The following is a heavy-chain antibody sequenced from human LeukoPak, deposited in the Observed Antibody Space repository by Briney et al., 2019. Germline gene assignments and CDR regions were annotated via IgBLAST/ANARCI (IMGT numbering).Heavy chain of an antibody. CDR1: GYTFTGYY. D-gene: IGHD6-13*01. J-gene: IGHJ3*02. CDR3: ARISSSWFSHDAFDI. Sequence: GASVKVSCKASGYTFTGYYMHWVRQAPGQGLEWMGWINPNSGGTNYAQKFQGRVTMTRDTSISTAYMELSRLRSDDTAVYYCARISSSWFSHDAFDIWGQGTMVTVSS. V-gene: IGHV1-2*02. CDR2: INPNSGGT.